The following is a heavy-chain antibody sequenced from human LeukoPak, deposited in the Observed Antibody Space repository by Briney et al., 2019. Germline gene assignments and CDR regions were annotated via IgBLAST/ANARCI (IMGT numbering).Heavy chain of an antibody. CDR3: ARLTIFGVVTNDY. CDR2: IYYSGST. CDR1: GDSISSSSYY. V-gene: IGHV4-39*01. Sequence: KPSETLSLTCTVSGDSISSSSYYWGWIRQPPGKGLEWIGSIYYSGSTYYNPSLKSRVTISVDTSKNQFSLKLSSVTAADTAVYYCARLTIFGVVTNDYWGQGTLVTVSS. J-gene: IGHJ4*02. D-gene: IGHD3-3*01.